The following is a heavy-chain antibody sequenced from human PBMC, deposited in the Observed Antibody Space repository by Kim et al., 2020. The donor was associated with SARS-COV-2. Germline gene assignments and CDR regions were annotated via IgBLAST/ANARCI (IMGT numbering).Heavy chain of an antibody. J-gene: IGHJ6*01. Sequence: SETLSLTCAVYGGSFSGYYWSWIRQPPGKGLEWIGEINHSGSTNYNPSLKSRVTISVDTSKNQFSLKLSSVTAADTAVYYCARGFSGWYGYYYYGMDVWG. CDR3: ARGFSGWYGYYYYGMDV. V-gene: IGHV4-34*01. D-gene: IGHD6-19*01. CDR1: GGSFSGYY. CDR2: INHSGST.